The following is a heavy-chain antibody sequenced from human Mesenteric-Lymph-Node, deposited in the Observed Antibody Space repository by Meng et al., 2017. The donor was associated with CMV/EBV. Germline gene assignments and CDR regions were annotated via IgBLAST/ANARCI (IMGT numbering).Heavy chain of an antibody. V-gene: IGHV3-33*06. CDR3: AKSIGSYYWDTFDY. Sequence: AASGFTFSSYCMHWVRQAPGRGLEWVAIIWYDGGNEYYADSVKGRFTISRDNSENTLYLQMNSLRAEDTAVYYCAKSIGSYYWDTFDYWGQGTLVTVSS. CDR2: IWYDGGNE. CDR1: GFTFSSYC. D-gene: IGHD1-26*01. J-gene: IGHJ4*02.